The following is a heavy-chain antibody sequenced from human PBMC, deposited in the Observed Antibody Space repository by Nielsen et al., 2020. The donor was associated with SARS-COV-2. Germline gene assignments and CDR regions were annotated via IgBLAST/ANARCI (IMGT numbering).Heavy chain of an antibody. CDR2: IKQDGSEK. V-gene: IGHV3-7*01. J-gene: IGHJ6*02. CDR1: GFTFSSYW. Sequence: GGSLRLSCAASGFTFSSYWMSWVRQAPGKGLEWVANIKQDGSEKYYVDSVKGRFTISRDNAKNSLYLQMNSLRAEDTAVYYCAREYSSSWYYYYGMDVWGQGTTVTVSS. CDR3: AREYSSSWYYYYGMDV. D-gene: IGHD6-13*01.